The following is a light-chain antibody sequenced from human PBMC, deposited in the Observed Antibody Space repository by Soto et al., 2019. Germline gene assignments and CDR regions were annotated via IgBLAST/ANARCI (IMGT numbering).Light chain of an antibody. CDR3: XQYHNWPPVT. Sequence: EIVMTQSPATLSMSPXXXXXXXXXASXSXSXXXAWYQQKTGQAPRLLIYGASTRATGIPARFSGSGSGTEFTLTISSLQSEDXXVYXXXQYHNWPPVTFGGGTKVEIK. CDR1: XSXSXX. J-gene: IGKJ4*01. V-gene: IGKV3D-15*01. CDR2: GAS.